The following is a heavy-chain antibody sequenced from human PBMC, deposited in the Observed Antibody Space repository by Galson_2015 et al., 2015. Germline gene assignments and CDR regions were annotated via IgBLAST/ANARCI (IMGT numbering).Heavy chain of an antibody. CDR1: GFTFDDYA. CDR3: AKDKHYYGSGPASFVY. D-gene: IGHD3-10*01. CDR2: ISWNSGSI. J-gene: IGHJ4*02. V-gene: IGHV3-9*01. Sequence: SLRLSCAASGFTFDDYAMHWVRQAPGKGLEWVSGISWNSGSIGYADSVKGRFTISRDNAKNSLYLQMNSLRAEDTALYYCAKDKHYYGSGPASFVYWGQGTLVTVSS.